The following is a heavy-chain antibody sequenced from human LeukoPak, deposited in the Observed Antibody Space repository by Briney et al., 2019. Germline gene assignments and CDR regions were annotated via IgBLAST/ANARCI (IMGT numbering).Heavy chain of an antibody. CDR1: GGSISSGSYY. J-gene: IGHJ6*03. CDR2: IYTSGST. D-gene: IGHD5-18*01. V-gene: IGHV4-61*02. Sequence: SGTLSVTCTVSGGSISSGSYYLSWIRQPARKGLEWIARIYTSGSTNYDPSRKTRVTISVDTSKTQFSLKLSSVTAADTAVYYCARDKRDTAMVYYYYYMDVWGKGTTVTISS. CDR3: ARDKRDTAMVYYYYYMDV.